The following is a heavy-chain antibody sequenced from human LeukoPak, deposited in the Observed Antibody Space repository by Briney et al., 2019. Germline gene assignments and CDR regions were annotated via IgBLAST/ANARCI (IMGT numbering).Heavy chain of an antibody. D-gene: IGHD2-2*01. CDR1: GYTFTSYG. Sequence: WASVTVSCKASGYTFTSYGISWVRQAPGQGLEWMGWISAYNGNTNYAQKLQGRLTMTTHTSTSTAYMELRSLRSDDTAVYYCARPDCSSTSCQYSTPLDAFDIWGQGTMVTVSS. J-gene: IGHJ3*02. V-gene: IGHV1-18*04. CDR3: ARPDCSSTSCQYSTPLDAFDI. CDR2: ISAYNGNT.